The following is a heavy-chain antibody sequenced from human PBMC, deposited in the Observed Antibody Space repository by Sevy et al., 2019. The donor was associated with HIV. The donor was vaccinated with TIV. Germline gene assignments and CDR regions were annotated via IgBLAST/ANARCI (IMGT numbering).Heavy chain of an antibody. CDR2: INSDGSST. D-gene: IGHD6-6*01. CDR1: GFTFSSYW. CDR3: ARADSSSPYYYYYGMDG. V-gene: IGHV3-74*01. Sequence: GGSLRLSCAASGFTFSSYWMHWVRQAPGKGLVWVSRINSDGSSTSYADSVKGRFTISRDNAKNTLCLQMNSLRAEDTAVYYCARADSSSPYYYYYGMDGWGQGTTVTVSS. J-gene: IGHJ6*01.